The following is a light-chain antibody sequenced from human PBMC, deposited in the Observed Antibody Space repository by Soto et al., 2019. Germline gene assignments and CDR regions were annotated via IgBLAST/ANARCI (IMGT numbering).Light chain of an antibody. J-gene: IGLJ7*01. CDR2: NTS. Sequence: QAVVTQEPSLTVSPGGTVTLTCASSTGAVTSGYYPNWFQQKPGQAPRALIYNTSKKHSWTPARFSGSLLGGKAALTLSGVQPEDEAEYYCLLYYGGAWVFGGGTQLTVL. CDR3: LLYYGGAWV. V-gene: IGLV7-43*01. CDR1: TGAVTSGYY.